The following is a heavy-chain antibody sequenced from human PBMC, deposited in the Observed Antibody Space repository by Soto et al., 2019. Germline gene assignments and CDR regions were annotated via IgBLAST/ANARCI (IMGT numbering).Heavy chain of an antibody. V-gene: IGHV4-34*01. D-gene: IGHD2-2*01. CDR2: INHSGST. CDR3: ARVIPYCSSTSCHYYYYMDV. CDR1: GGSFSGYY. Sequence: SSETLSLTCAVYGGSFSGYYWSWIRQPPGKGLEWIGEINHSGSTNYNPSLKSRVTISVDTSKNQFSLKLSSVTAADTAVYYCARVIPYCSSTSCHYYYYMDVWGKGTTVTVSS. J-gene: IGHJ6*03.